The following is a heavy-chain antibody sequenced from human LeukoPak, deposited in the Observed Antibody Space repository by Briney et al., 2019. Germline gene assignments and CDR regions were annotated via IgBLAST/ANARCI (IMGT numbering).Heavy chain of an antibody. Sequence: GGSLRLSCAASGFIFTTYWMHWVREAPGKGLVWVARINIDGSSTYYADSVKGRFTISRDNAKNTLYLQMNSLRAEDTAVYYCASGGKQTNWGNYWGQGTLVTVSS. J-gene: IGHJ4*02. CDR2: INIDGSST. CDR1: GFIFTTYW. D-gene: IGHD7-27*01. V-gene: IGHV3-74*01. CDR3: ASGGKQTNWGNY.